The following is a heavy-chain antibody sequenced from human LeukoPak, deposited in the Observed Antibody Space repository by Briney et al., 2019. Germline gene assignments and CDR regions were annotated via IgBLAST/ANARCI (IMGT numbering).Heavy chain of an antibody. CDR1: GDSISSYH. CDR2: ISYSGST. V-gene: IGHV4-59*01. CDR3: ARVGRGDHTWGSYYFDH. D-gene: IGHD3-16*01. Sequence: PSETLSLTSTVSGDSISSYHWSWIRPPPGKGLEWIGYISYSGSTNYNPSLKSRVTISVDTSKNQFSLKLSSVTAADTAVYYCARVGRGDHTWGSYYFDHWGQGTLVTVSS. J-gene: IGHJ4*02.